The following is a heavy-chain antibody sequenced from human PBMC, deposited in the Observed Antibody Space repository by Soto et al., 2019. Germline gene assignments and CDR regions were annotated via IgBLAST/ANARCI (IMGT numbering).Heavy chain of an antibody. V-gene: IGHV4-31*01. Sequence: QVQLQESGPGLVKHSQTLSLTCTVSGVSISHGAYYWSWIRQLPGKGLEWIGYIYYSGDTQYNPYFKSLITESKDTAKKQFSLKMNSVTATVSPMYFSARVDSASWLDSWGQGTLVTVSS. CDR3: ARVDSASWLDS. CDR1: GVSISHGAYY. D-gene: IGHD5-18*01. CDR2: IYYSGDT. J-gene: IGHJ5*01.